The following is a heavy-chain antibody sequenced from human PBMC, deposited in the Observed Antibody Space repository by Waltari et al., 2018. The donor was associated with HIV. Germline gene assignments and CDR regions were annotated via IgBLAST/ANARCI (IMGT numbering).Heavy chain of an antibody. CDR2: ISFDGSSA. D-gene: IGHD3-22*01. J-gene: IGHJ3*02. Sequence: QDQLVESGGGVVQPGRSLRLSCAASGFPFRRFAMPWVRLAPGKGLEWVAVISFDGSSAYYADSVKGRFTISKDNPKNTLYLQMKSLITEDTAVYFCARDSLYSDSSGYYFRPFDMWGQGTMVTVSS. CDR1: GFPFRRFA. CDR3: ARDSLYSDSSGYYFRPFDM. V-gene: IGHV3-30-3*01.